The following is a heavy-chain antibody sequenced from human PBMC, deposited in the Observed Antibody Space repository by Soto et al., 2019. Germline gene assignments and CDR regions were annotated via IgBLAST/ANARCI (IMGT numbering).Heavy chain of an antibody. J-gene: IGHJ4*02. CDR2: FDPEDGET. D-gene: IGHD2-15*01. Sequence: ASVKVSCKVSGYTLTELSMHWVRQAPGKGLEWMGGFDPEDGETIYAQKFQGRVTMTEDTSTDTAYMELSSLRSEDTAVYYCALSFSPPGRCSGGSCYRLDYWGQGTLVTVSS. V-gene: IGHV1-24*01. CDR1: GYTLTELS. CDR3: ALSFSPPGRCSGGSCYRLDY.